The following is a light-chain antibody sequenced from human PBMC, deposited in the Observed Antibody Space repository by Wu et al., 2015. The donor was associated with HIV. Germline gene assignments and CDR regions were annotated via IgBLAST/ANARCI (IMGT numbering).Light chain of an antibody. J-gene: IGKJ1*01. CDR2: KAS. V-gene: IGKV1-5*03. CDR1: QSITNW. CDR3: QQYNSYSRT. Sequence: DIQMTQSPSTLSASVGDRVTITCRTSQSITNWLAWYQHKPGKAPKLLIYKASSLESGVPSIFSGSGSGTEFTLTISSLRPDDVATYYCQQYNSYSRTFGQGTKVEIK.